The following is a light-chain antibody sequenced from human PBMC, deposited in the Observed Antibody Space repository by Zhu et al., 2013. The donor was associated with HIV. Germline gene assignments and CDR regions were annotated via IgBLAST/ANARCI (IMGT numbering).Light chain of an antibody. J-gene: IGKJ1*01. Sequence: DIQMTQSPSSLSASIGDRVTITCRASQSVSSYLNWYQQKPRKAPKLLIYAASSLQSGVPSRFSGSGSGTDFTLTISGLQPDDFATYYCQRFDSWTFGQGTRVEIK. CDR1: QSVSSY. V-gene: IGKV1-39*01. CDR2: AAS. CDR3: QRFDSWT.